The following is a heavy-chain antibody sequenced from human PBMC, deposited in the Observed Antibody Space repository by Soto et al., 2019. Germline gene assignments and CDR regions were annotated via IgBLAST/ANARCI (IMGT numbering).Heavy chain of an antibody. J-gene: IGHJ4*02. CDR3: ARMRLSNWGFLFDY. Sequence: QVTLKESGPVLVKPTETLTLTCSVSGFPLSDARMGVAWIRQPPGQALEWLSHIFSNDIKSYITSLKTRLTISKDTSNSRVVLTMTNVDPVDTATYSCARMRLSNWGFLFDYWGQGTLVTVSS. CDR1: GFPLSDARMG. D-gene: IGHD7-27*01. CDR2: IFSNDIK. V-gene: IGHV2-26*01.